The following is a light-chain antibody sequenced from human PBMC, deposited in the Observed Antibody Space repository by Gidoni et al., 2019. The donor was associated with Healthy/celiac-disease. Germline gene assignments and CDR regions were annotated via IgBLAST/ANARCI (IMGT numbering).Light chain of an antibody. J-gene: IGKJ3*01. V-gene: IGKV1-9*01. Sequence: IQLTQSPSSLSAYVGDRVTITCRASQGISSYLAWYQQKPGKAPKLLIYAASTLQSGVPSRFSGSGSGTDFTFTISSLQPEDFATYYCQQLNSYPLFTFGPGTKVDIK. CDR1: QGISSY. CDR2: AAS. CDR3: QQLNSYPLFT.